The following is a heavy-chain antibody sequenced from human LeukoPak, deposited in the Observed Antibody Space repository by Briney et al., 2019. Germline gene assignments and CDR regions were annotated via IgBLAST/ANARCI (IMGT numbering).Heavy chain of an antibody. CDR3: ARQSGSHWFVPSIDY. CDR1: GGSISSSHNY. Sequence: SETLSLTCTVSGGSISSSHNYWAWIRQPPGKGLEWIGNIVYSGSTYYNPSLKSRVTISIDTSKSHFSLKLSSVTAADTAVYYCARQSGSHWFVPSIDYWGQGTLVTVSS. CDR2: IVYSGST. V-gene: IGHV4-39*01. J-gene: IGHJ4*02. D-gene: IGHD1-26*01.